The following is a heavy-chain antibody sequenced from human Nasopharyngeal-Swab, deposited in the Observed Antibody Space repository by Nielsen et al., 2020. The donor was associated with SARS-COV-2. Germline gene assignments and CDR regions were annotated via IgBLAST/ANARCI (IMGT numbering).Heavy chain of an antibody. CDR2: ISDSGGRT. J-gene: IGHJ3*02. V-gene: IGHV3-23*01. Sequence: GESLKISCASSGFPLNTYAMSWVRQAPGAGLEGVSAISDSGGRTYHADSVQGRFTHSRDNSQNTLFLRMNSLRAEDTAVYCCAKTDDAVDIWGQGTMVTDS. CDR1: GFPLNTYA. CDR3: AKTDDAVDI.